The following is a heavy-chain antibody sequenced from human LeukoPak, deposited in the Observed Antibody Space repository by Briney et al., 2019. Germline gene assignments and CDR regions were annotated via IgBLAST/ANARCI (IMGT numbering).Heavy chain of an antibody. J-gene: IGHJ4*02. CDR2: ISMSSTTI. V-gene: IGHV3-11*01. Sequence: PGGSLRLSCAASGFTFNDYYMSWVRQAPGKGLEWVSHISMSSTTIYYADSVKGRFTISRDSSKNTLHLQMNSLRAEDTAVYYCAKGHPVFDYWGQGTLVTVSS. CDR3: AKGHPVFDY. CDR1: GFTFNDYY.